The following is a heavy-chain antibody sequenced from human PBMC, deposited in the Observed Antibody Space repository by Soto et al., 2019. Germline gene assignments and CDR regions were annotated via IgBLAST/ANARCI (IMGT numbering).Heavy chain of an antibody. CDR1: GFSLSTSGMC. D-gene: IGHD1-7*01. Sequence: SGPTLVNPTQTLTLTCTFSGFSLSTSGMCVSWIRQPPGKALEWLALIDWDDDKYYSTSLKTRLTISKDTSKNQVVLTMTNMDPVDTATYYCARTKSPYNWNYPAYFDYWGQGTLVTVSS. V-gene: IGHV2-70*01. J-gene: IGHJ4*02. CDR3: ARTKSPYNWNYPAYFDY. CDR2: IDWDDDK.